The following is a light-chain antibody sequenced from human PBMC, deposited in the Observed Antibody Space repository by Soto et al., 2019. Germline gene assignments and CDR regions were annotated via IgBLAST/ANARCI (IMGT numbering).Light chain of an antibody. V-gene: IGKV3-20*01. J-gene: IGKJ4*01. CDR1: QSVRSSY. Sequence: EIVLTQSPGTLSLSPGERATLSCRASQSVRSSYLAWYQQKPGQAPRLLIYGASGRATGIPDRFSGSGSGTDVTLTISRLEPEDFAVYYCQQYGSSSLTFGGGTKVEIK. CDR3: QQYGSSSLT. CDR2: GAS.